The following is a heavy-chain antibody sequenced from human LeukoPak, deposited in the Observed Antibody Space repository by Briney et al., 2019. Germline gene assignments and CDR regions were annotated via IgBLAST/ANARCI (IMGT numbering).Heavy chain of an antibody. V-gene: IGHV4-59*08. CDR1: GGSISSYY. D-gene: IGHD4-17*01. Sequence: PSETLSLTCTVSGGSISSYYWSWIRQPPGKGLEWIGYIYYSGSTNYNPSLKSRVTISVDTSKNQFSLKLSSVTAADTAVYYCAIFSAYGDYGTWGQGTLVTVSS. CDR3: AIFSAYGDYGT. J-gene: IGHJ5*02. CDR2: IYYSGST.